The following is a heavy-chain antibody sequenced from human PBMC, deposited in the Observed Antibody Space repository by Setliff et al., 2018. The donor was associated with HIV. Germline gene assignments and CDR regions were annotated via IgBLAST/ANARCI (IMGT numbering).Heavy chain of an antibody. Sequence: GSLRLSCAASGFTFSSYSMSWVRQAPGKGLEWVSVIYGGGTTHYADSVKGRFTISRDNSKNTVYLQMNSLRVEDTAVYYCNIYYYYYMDVWGRGTTVTVSS. J-gene: IGHJ6*03. CDR2: IYGGGTT. CDR3: NIYYYYYMDV. CDR1: GFTFSSYS. V-gene: IGHV3-66*02.